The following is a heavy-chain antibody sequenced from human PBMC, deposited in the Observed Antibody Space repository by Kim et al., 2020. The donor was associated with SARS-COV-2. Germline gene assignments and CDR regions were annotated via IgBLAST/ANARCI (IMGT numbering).Heavy chain of an antibody. J-gene: IGHJ4*02. CDR3: ARDEAD. CDR1: GYTFTNIK. CDR2: IYAANGNT. V-gene: IGHV1-3*01. D-gene: IGHD6-13*01. Sequence: ASVKVSCKASGYTFTNIKIHWVRQAPGQGLEWMGWIYAANGNTIYSEKFQDRITITTDTSASTAYLELGSLRSEDTAVHYCARDEADWGQGTLVTVSS.